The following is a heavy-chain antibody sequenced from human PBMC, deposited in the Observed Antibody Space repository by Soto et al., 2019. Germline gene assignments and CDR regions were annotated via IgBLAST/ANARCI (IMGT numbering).Heavy chain of an antibody. CDR3: ARMQYHSSGWYMPRENWFDP. CDR2: ISAYNGNT. CDR1: GYTFTSYG. D-gene: IGHD6-19*01. Sequence: GASVKVSCKASGYTFTSYGISWVRQAPGQGLEWMGWISAYNGNTNYAQKLQGRVTMTTDTSTSTAYMELRSLRSDDTAVYYCARMQYHSSGWYMPRENWFDPWGQGTLVTVSS. J-gene: IGHJ5*02. V-gene: IGHV1-18*04.